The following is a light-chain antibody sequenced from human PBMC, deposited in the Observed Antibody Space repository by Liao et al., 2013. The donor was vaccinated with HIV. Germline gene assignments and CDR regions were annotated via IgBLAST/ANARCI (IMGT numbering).Light chain of an antibody. CDR2: QDT. V-gene: IGLV3-1*01. Sequence: SYELTQPPSVSVSPGQTASITCSGDTLGDKYACWYQQKPGQSPVLVIYQDTKRPSGMPERFSGSNSGNTATLTISGTQPMDEADFYCQAWDGTTVVFGGGTKLTVL. J-gene: IGLJ3*02. CDR3: QAWDGTTVV. CDR1: TLGDKY.